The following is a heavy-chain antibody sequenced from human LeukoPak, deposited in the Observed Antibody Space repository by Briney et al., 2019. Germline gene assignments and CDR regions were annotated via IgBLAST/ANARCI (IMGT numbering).Heavy chain of an antibody. Sequence: QSGGSLRLSCAASGFSISNFWMHWVRQAPGKGLVWVSRVNTDGSSTTYADSVKGRFTISRDNAKNTLYLQMSSLRAEDTALYYCARGSDAFDIWGQGTMVTVSS. J-gene: IGHJ3*02. CDR3: ARGSDAFDI. CDR1: GFSISNFW. CDR2: VNTDGSST. V-gene: IGHV3-74*01.